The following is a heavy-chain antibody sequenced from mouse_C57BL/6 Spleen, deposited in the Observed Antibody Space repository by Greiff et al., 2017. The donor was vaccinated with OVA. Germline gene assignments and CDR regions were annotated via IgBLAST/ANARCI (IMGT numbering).Heavy chain of an antibody. CDR2: IVHNSGGT. V-gene: IGHV1-72*01. CDR3: ARDDWLYYYAMDY. CDR1: RYTFTSYW. D-gene: IGHD2-2*01. J-gene: IGHJ4*01. Sequence: QIQLQQPGAELVKPGASVKLSCKASRYTFTSYWMHWVKQRPVRGREWIGRIVHNSGGTKYNEKFKSKATLTIDKPSSTAYMQLSSLTSEDSAVYYCARDDWLYYYAMDYWGQGTSVTVSS.